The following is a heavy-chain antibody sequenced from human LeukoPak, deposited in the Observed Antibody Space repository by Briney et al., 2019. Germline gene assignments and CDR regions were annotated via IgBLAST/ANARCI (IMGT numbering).Heavy chain of an antibody. CDR3: ASPGVWLGSRDY. CDR2: IYYSGST. Sequence: SETLSLTCTVSGGSISSSSYYWGWIRQPPGKGLEWIGSIYYSGSTYYNPSLKSRVTISVDTSKNQFSLKLSSVTAADTAVYYCASPGVWLGSRDYWGQGTLVTVSS. D-gene: IGHD3-10*01. J-gene: IGHJ4*02. V-gene: IGHV4-39*07. CDR1: GGSISSSSYY.